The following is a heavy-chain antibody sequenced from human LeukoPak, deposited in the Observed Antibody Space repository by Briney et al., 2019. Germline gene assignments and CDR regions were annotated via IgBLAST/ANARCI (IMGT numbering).Heavy chain of an antibody. V-gene: IGHV1-69*05. CDR3: ARVLSGSYYDAFDI. Sequence: SVKVSCKASGGTFSSYAIGWVRQAPGQGLEWMGRIIPIFGTANYAQKFQGRVTITTDESTSTAYMELSSLRSEDTAVYYCARVLSGSYYDAFDIWGQGTMVTVSS. CDR1: GGTFSSYA. D-gene: IGHD1-26*01. CDR2: IIPIFGTA. J-gene: IGHJ3*02.